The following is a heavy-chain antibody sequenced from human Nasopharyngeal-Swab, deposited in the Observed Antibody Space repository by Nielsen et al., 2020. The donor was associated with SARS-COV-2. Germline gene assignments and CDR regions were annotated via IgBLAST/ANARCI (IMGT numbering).Heavy chain of an antibody. Sequence: GESLKISCAASGFTFSNAWMSWVRQAPGKGLEWVGRIKSKTDGGTTDYAAPVKGRFTISRDDSKNTLYLQMNSLKTEDTAVYYCTTRRLWFGELLMSDYWGQGTQVTVSS. CDR1: GFTFSNAW. D-gene: IGHD3-10*01. J-gene: IGHJ4*02. V-gene: IGHV3-15*01. CDR3: TTRRLWFGELLMSDY. CDR2: IKSKTDGGTT.